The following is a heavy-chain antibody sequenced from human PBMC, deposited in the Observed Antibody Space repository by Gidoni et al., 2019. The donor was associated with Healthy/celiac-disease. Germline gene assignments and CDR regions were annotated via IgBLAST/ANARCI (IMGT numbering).Heavy chain of an antibody. D-gene: IGHD6-13*01. CDR1: GFTFSSYS. CDR3: ARRIAAAFDI. V-gene: IGHV3-21*01. Sequence: EGQLVESGGGLVKRGGSRRLSWAAYGFTFSSYSWNWVRQAPGKGLEWVSSISSSSSSIYYADSVKGRFTISRDNAKISLYLQMSSLRAEDTAVYYCARRIAAAFDIWGQGTMVTVSS. CDR2: ISSSSSSI. J-gene: IGHJ3*02.